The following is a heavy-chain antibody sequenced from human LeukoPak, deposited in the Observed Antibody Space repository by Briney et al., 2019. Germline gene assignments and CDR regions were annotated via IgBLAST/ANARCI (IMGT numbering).Heavy chain of an antibody. J-gene: IGHJ6*04. CDR1: GFTFSSYA. Sequence: GGSLRLSCAASGFTFSSYAMNWVRQAPGKGLEWVSYISSSGSTIYYADSVKGRFTISRDNAKNSLYLQMNSLRAEDTAVYYCAELGITMIGGVWGKGTTVTVSS. CDR3: AELGITMIGGV. V-gene: IGHV3-48*03. CDR2: ISSSGSTI. D-gene: IGHD3-10*02.